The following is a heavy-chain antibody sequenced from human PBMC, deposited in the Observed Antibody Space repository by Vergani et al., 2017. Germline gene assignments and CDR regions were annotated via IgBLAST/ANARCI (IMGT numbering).Heavy chain of an antibody. CDR1: GGSISSGGYY. J-gene: IGHJ5*02. CDR3: ARVGCSSTSCYCFRGANWFDP. D-gene: IGHD2-2*01. Sequence: QVQLQESGPGLVKPSQTLSLTCTVSGGSISSGGYYWSWIRQHPGKGLEWIGYIYYSGSTYYNPSLKSRVTMSVDTSKNQFSLKLSSVTAADTAVYYWARVGCSSTSCYCFRGANWFDPWGQGTLVTVSS. CDR2: IYYSGST. V-gene: IGHV4-31*03.